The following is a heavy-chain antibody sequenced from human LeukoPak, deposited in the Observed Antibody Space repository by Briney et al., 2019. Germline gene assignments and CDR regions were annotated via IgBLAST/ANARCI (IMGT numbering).Heavy chain of an antibody. J-gene: IGHJ6*03. D-gene: IGHD6-6*01. CDR3: ARVYSSSSTGIYYYYYYMDV. Sequence: PSETLSLTCTVSGGSIGSSSYYWGWLRQPPGKGLEWIGSIYYSGSTYYNPSLKSRVTISVDTSKKQFSLNLSSVTAADTAVYYCARVYSSSSTGIYYYYYYMDVWGKGTTVTVSS. CDR1: GGSIGSSSYY. V-gene: IGHV4-39*01. CDR2: IYYSGST.